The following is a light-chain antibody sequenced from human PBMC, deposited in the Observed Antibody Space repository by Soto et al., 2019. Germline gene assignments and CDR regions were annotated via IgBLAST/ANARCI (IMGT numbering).Light chain of an antibody. CDR1: PSVANF. J-gene: IGKJ1*01. CDR3: QQYHSSPWA. CDR2: GAF. V-gene: IGKV3D-11*02. Sequence: EIVLIQSPATLSLSPGERATLSCRASPSVANFVAWYQQKPGQAPRLLIYGAFNRATGIPARFSGSGPGTDFTLTISRVEPVDFAVYPCQQYHSSPWAFGQGTKVDIK.